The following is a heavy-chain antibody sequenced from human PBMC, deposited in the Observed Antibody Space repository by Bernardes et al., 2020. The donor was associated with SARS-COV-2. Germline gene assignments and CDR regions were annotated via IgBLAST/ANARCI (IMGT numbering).Heavy chain of an antibody. J-gene: IGHJ6*02. Sequence: GGSLRLSCAASGFTFSSFAMSWVRQAPGRGLEWVSGISGSGGSTYYADSVKGRFTLSRHNSKNTLYLQMNSLRAEDTAVYYCAKERTPVLYYYYGMDVWGQGTTVTVFS. CDR1: GFTFSSFA. V-gene: IGHV3-23*01. CDR2: ISGSGGST. CDR3: AKERTPVLYYYYGMDV.